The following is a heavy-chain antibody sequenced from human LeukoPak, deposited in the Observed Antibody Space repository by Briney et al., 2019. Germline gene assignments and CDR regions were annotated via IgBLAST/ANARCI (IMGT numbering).Heavy chain of an antibody. CDR2: INHSGST. CDR1: GGSFSGYY. Sequence: SETLSLTCAVYGGSFSGYYWSWIRQPPGKGLEWIGEINHSGSTNYNPSLKSRVTISVDTSKNQFSPKLSSVTAADTAVYYCARNTHCSSTSCYIRFDYWGQGTLVTVSS. V-gene: IGHV4-34*01. CDR3: ARNTHCSSTSCYIRFDY. D-gene: IGHD2-2*02. J-gene: IGHJ4*02.